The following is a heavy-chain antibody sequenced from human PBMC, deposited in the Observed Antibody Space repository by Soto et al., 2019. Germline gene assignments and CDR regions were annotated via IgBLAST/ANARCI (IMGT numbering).Heavy chain of an antibody. V-gene: IGHV3-73*02. CDR2: IRSKANSYAT. D-gene: IGHD3-22*01. J-gene: IGHJ4*02. Sequence: EVQLVESGGGLVQPGGSLKLSCAASGFTFSGSAMHWVRQASGKGLEWVGRIRSKANSYATAYAASVTGRFTISRDDSKNTAYLQMNSLKTEDTAVYYCTTRGDRYYDSSGYHNPLRNFDYWGQGTLVTVSS. CDR3: TTRGDRYYDSSGYHNPLRNFDY. CDR1: GFTFSGSA.